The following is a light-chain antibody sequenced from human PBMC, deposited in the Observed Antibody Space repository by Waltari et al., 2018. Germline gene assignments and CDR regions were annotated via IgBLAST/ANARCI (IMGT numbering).Light chain of an antibody. V-gene: IGKV4-1*01. J-gene: IGKJ4*01. CDR3: QQYYGVPLT. CDR1: QSFLYSANNKDY. Sequence: DIVMTQSPDFLAVSRGERATINFKSSQSFLYSANNKDYLAWYQQKPGQPPKLLIYWASTRESGVPDRFSGSGSGTDFTLTISSLQAEDVAVYYCQQYYGVPLTFGGGTKVEIK. CDR2: WAS.